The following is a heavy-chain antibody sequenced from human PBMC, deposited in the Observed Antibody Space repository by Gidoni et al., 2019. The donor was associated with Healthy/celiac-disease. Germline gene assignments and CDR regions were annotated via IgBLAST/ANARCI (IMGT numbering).Heavy chain of an antibody. CDR3: TRLNYCSSTSCHDPDYYYYYGMDV. CDR1: GFTSSGSA. D-gene: IGHD2-2*01. CDR2: IRSKANSYAT. V-gene: IGHV3-73*01. Sequence: EVQLVESGGGLVQPGGSLNLSCAASGFTSSGSAMHWVRQAPGKGLEWVGRIRSKANSYATADAASVKGRFTISRDDSKNTAYLQMNSLKPEDTAVYYCTRLNYCSSTSCHDPDYYYYYGMDVWGQGTTVTVSS. J-gene: IGHJ6*02.